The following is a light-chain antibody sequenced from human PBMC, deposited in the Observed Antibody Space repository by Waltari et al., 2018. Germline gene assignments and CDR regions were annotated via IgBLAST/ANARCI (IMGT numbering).Light chain of an antibody. Sequence: EIVMTQSPATLSVSPGERATLSCRASQSVSSNLAWYQQKPGQAPRLLIYGGSIRVTGIPARFSGSGAGTELTLSISSLQSEDFACYYCQQYNNWPPLTFGGGTKVEIK. CDR3: QQYNNWPPLT. J-gene: IGKJ4*01. CDR1: QSVSSN. CDR2: GGS. V-gene: IGKV3-15*01.